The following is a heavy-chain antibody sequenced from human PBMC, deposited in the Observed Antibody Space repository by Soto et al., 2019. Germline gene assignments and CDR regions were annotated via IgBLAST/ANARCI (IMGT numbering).Heavy chain of an antibody. CDR2: ISGSGGST. CDR3: AKDGIGYGDRILWGGMDV. J-gene: IGHJ6*02. V-gene: IGHV3-23*01. D-gene: IGHD4-17*01. Sequence: GGSLRLSCAASGFTFSSYAMSWVRQAPGKGLEWVSAISGSGGSTYYADSVKGRFTISRDNSKNTLYLQMNSLRAEDTAVYYCAKDGIGYGDRILWGGMDVWGQGTTVTVSS. CDR1: GFTFSSYA.